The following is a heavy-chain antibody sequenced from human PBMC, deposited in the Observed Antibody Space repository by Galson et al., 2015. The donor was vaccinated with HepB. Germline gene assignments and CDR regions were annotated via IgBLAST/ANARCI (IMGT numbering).Heavy chain of an antibody. D-gene: IGHD3-9*01. CDR2: IDPSDSYT. CDR1: GYSFTSYW. J-gene: IGHJ3*02. CDR3: ARTRYYDILTGDDAFDI. Sequence: QSGAEVKKPGESLRISCKGSGYSFTSYWISWVRQMPGKGLEWMGRIDPSDSYTNYSPSFQGHVTISADKSISTAYLQWSSLKASDTAMYYCARTRYYDILTGDDAFDIWGQGTMVTVSS. V-gene: IGHV5-10-1*01.